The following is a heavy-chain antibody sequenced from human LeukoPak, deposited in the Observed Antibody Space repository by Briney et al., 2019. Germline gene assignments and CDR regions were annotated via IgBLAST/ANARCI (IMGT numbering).Heavy chain of an antibody. Sequence: SETLSLTCSVSGASMTGTTYYWAWIRQPPGKGLEWIGSVYYSGSTSYSPSLKSRVTISVDTSKNQFSLRLSSVTAADTAVYYCARNVSAGYFDYWGHGTLVTVSS. CDR3: ARNVSAGYFDY. CDR2: VYYSGST. D-gene: IGHD2-8*01. V-gene: IGHV4-39*01. J-gene: IGHJ4*01. CDR1: GASMTGTTYY.